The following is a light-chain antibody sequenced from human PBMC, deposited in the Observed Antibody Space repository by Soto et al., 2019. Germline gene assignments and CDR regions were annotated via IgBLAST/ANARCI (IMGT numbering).Light chain of an antibody. V-gene: IGKV3-20*01. Sequence: EIVLTQSPGTLSLSPGERATLSCRASQSVSSSYLAWYQQKPGQAPRLLIYGASSRATGIPDRFSGSGSGADFPLTISRLEPEDCAVYYCQQYRNSLYTFGQGTKLEIK. J-gene: IGKJ2*01. CDR2: GAS. CDR1: QSVSSSY. CDR3: QQYRNSLYT.